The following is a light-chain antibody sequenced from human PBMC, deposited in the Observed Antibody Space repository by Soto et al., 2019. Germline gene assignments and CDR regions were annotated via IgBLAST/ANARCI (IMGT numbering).Light chain of an antibody. CDR1: QSVLYSSNNKNY. J-gene: IGKJ4*01. CDR2: WAS. CDR3: QQYYSTPLT. Sequence: DIVMTQSPDSLAVSLGERATINCKSSQSVLYSSNNKNYLAWYQQKPGQPPKLLIYWASTRESGVPDRFSGSGSGTDFTPTISSLQAEDVAVYYCQQYYSTPLTFGGGTKVDI. V-gene: IGKV4-1*01.